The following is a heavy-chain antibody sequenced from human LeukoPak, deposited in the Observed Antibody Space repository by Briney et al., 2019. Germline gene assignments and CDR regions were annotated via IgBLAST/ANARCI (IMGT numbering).Heavy chain of an antibody. CDR1: GYTLTELS. J-gene: IGHJ6*02. Sequence: ASVRVSCKVSGYTLTELSMHWVRQAPGKGLEWMGGFDPEDGETIYAQKFQGRVTMTEDTSTDTAYMELSSLRSEDTAVYYCATVTVVVPAARYYYCGMDVWGQGTTVTVSS. CDR2: FDPEDGET. CDR3: ATVTVVVPAARYYYCGMDV. D-gene: IGHD2-2*01. V-gene: IGHV1-24*01.